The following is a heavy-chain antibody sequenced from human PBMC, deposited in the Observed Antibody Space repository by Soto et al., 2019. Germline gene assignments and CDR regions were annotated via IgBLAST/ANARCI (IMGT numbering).Heavy chain of an antibody. D-gene: IGHD4-4*01. J-gene: IGHJ6*02. Sequence: QVQLVQSGAEVKKPGASVKVSCKASGYTFTGYGISWVRQDPGQGLEWMGWISAYNGNTNYAQKLQGRVTMTTDTSTSTAYMEMRSLRSDDTAVYYCPTTVTTEDYGMDVWGQGTTVTVSS. CDR1: GYTFTGYG. CDR3: PTTVTTEDYGMDV. CDR2: ISAYNGNT. V-gene: IGHV1-18*01.